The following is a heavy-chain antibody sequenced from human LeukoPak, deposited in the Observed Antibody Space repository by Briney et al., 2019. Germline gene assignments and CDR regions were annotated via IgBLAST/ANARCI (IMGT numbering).Heavy chain of an antibody. D-gene: IGHD3-10*01. CDR1: GFTFSSYA. Sequence: GGSLRLSCSASGFTFSSYAMSWVRQAPGKGLEWVSATSGSGGSTYYADSVKGRFTISRDNSKNTLYLQMNSLRAEDTAVYYCAKDRASWYGSGLNPFDYWGQGTLVTVSS. V-gene: IGHV3-23*01. CDR3: AKDRASWYGSGLNPFDY. CDR2: TSGSGGST. J-gene: IGHJ4*02.